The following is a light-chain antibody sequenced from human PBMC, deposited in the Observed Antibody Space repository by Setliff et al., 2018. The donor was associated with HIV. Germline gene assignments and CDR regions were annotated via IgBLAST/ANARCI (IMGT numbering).Light chain of an antibody. CDR3: ASYRSPATYV. Sequence: QSVLTRPASVSGSPGQSITISCIGTSSDVGGYDFVSWYQQRPGKAPKLIIFDVGERPSGVSHRFSGSKSGNTASLTISGLQTEDEADYFCASYRSPATYVFGIGTKVTVL. CDR2: DVG. V-gene: IGLV2-14*03. CDR1: SSDVGGYDF. J-gene: IGLJ1*01.